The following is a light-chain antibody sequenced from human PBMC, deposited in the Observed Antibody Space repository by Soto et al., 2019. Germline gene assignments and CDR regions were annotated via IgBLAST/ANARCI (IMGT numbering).Light chain of an antibody. CDR2: EVS. CDR3: SSYAGSNNFV. Sequence: QSVLTQPPSASGSPGQSVTISCTGTSSDVGRHNYVSWYQQHPDKAPKLIIYEVSKRPSGVPDRFSGSKSGNTASMTISGLQTEDEADYYCSSYAGSNNFVFGIGTKLTVL. J-gene: IGLJ1*01. CDR1: SSDVGRHNY. V-gene: IGLV2-8*01.